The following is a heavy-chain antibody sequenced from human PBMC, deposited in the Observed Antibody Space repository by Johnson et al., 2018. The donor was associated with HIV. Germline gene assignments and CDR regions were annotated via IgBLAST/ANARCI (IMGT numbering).Heavy chain of an antibody. J-gene: IGHJ3*01. V-gene: IGHV3-33*06. Sequence: QVQLVESGGGVVQPGRSLRLSCAASGFTFSNYGMAWVRQAPGKGLEWVAVIWFDGSNQFYADSVKGRFTISRDNSKNTLFLEMNSLRAEDTAVYYCAKARDATRQTDALDVWGQGTMVTVSS. CDR3: AKARDATRQTDALDV. CDR1: GFTFSNYG. CDR2: IWFDGSNQ.